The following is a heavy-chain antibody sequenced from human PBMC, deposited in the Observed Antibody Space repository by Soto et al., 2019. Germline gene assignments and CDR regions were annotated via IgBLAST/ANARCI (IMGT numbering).Heavy chain of an antibody. CDR1: GFTVSSNY. J-gene: IGHJ4*02. V-gene: IGHV3-66*01. D-gene: IGHD4-17*01. CDR3: ARDNDYGDYEFAY. Sequence: GGSLRLSCAASGFTVSSNYMSWVRQAPGKGLEWVSVIYSGGSTYYADSVKGRFTISRDNSKNTLYLQMNSLRAEDTAVYYCARDNDYGDYEFAYWGQGTLVTVSS. CDR2: IYSGGST.